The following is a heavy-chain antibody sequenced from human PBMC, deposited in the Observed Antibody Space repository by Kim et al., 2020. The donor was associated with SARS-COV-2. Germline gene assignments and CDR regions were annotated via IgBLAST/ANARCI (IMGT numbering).Heavy chain of an antibody. CDR2: ISFDGTKR. CDR1: RFIFSDYD. D-gene: IGHD1-20*01. V-gene: IGHV3-30*18. J-gene: IGHJ3*02. Sequence: GGSLRLSCAASRFIFSDYDMHWVRQPPGKGLEWVAVISFDGTKRHYADHVKGRFTVSRDNFEDTLFLQMNSLRPEDTAIYYCAKVAFNWNKEDGLDMWG. CDR3: AKVAFNWNKEDGLDM.